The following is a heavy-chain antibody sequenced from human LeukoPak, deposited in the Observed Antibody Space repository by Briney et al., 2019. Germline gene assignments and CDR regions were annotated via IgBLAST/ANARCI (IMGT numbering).Heavy chain of an antibody. CDR2: ISVSGGST. J-gene: IGHJ4*02. Sequence: GGSLRLSCAASGFTFSSYGMNWVRQAPGKGLEWVSAISVSGGSTYYADSVKGRFTISRDNSKNTLYLQMDSLRAEDTAVYYCAKDLLYSSSSAVDSWGQGSLVTVSS. D-gene: IGHD6-6*01. CDR1: GFTFSSYG. CDR3: AKDLLYSSSSAVDS. V-gene: IGHV3-23*01.